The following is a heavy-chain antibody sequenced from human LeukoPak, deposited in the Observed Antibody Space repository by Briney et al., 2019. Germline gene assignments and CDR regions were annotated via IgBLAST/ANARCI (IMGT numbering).Heavy chain of an antibody. Sequence: GESLKISCKGSGYSFTSYWIVWVRQMPGKGLDWMGIIYPGYSDTRYSPSFQGQVTISADKSINTAYLQWSSLKASDTAMYYCARRGEAAEWFDPWGQGTLVTVSS. CDR2: IYPGYSDT. CDR3: ARRGEAAEWFDP. V-gene: IGHV5-51*01. CDR1: GYSFTSYW. D-gene: IGHD6-13*01. J-gene: IGHJ5*02.